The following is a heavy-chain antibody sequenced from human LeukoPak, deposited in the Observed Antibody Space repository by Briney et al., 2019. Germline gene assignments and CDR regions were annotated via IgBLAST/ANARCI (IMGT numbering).Heavy chain of an antibody. CDR2: INPNSGGT. CDR1: GYSFTGYY. V-gene: IGHV1-2*02. J-gene: IGHJ3*02. Sequence: GASVKVSCKASGYSFTGYYMHWVRQAPGQGLEWMGWINPNSGGTKYAQKFKGRVTMTRDTSISTAYMELSRLRSDDTAVYYCARDLSSSWPHDAFDIWGQGTMVTVSS. CDR3: ARDLSSSWPHDAFDI. D-gene: IGHD6-13*01.